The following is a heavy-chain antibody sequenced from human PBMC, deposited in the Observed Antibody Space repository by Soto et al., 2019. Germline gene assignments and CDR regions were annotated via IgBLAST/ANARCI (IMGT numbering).Heavy chain of an antibody. CDR3: ARGEGAVAGTNYYGMDV. J-gene: IGHJ6*02. Sequence: SETLSLTCTVSGGSISSGGYSWNWIRQPPGKGLEWIGYIYHSGSTYYNPSLKSRVTMSIDRFKKQLSLKPTSVTAADTAVYYCARGEGAVAGTNYYGMDVWGQGTTVTVSS. CDR1: GGSISSGGYS. V-gene: IGHV4-30-2*01. D-gene: IGHD6-19*01. CDR2: IYHSGST.